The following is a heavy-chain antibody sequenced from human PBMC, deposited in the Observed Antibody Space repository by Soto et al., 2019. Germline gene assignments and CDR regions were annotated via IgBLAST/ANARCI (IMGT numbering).Heavy chain of an antibody. Sequence: ASVKLSCKASGYTFTSYGISCVRQAPGQGLEWMGWISACNGNTNYAQKLQGRVTMTTDTSTSTAYMELRSLRSDDTAVYYCAATPNYYDSSGYYGQRGFDYWGQGTLVTVSS. J-gene: IGHJ4*02. CDR1: GYTFTSYG. CDR3: AATPNYYDSSGYYGQRGFDY. D-gene: IGHD3-22*01. CDR2: ISACNGNT. V-gene: IGHV1-18*01.